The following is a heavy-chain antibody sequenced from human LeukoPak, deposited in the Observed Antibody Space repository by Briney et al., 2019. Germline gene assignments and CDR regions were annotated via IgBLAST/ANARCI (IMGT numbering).Heavy chain of an antibody. Sequence: ASVKVSCKASGYTFTSYAMHWVRQAPGQRLEWMGWINAGNGNTKYSQEFQGRVTITRDTSASTAYMELSSLRSEDMAVYYCARAAAHYYYYMDVWGEGTTVTVSS. J-gene: IGHJ6*03. CDR2: INAGNGNT. V-gene: IGHV1-3*03. D-gene: IGHD6-13*01. CDR3: ARAAAHYYYYMDV. CDR1: GYTFTSYA.